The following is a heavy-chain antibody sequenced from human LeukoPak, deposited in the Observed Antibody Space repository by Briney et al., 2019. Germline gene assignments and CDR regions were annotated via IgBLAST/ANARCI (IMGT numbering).Heavy chain of an antibody. CDR2: IGAGGTFT. CDR3: AKELDYTTYGYYFDY. V-gene: IGHV3-23*01. CDR1: GFTFSVYA. D-gene: IGHD4-11*01. J-gene: IGHJ4*02. Sequence: GGSLRLSCTASGFTFSVYAMNWDRQAPGKGLEWVSGIGAGGTFTYYADSVKGRFTISRDNSRNTLYLQMNSLRADDTAVYYCAKELDYTTYGYYFDYWGQGTLVTVSS.